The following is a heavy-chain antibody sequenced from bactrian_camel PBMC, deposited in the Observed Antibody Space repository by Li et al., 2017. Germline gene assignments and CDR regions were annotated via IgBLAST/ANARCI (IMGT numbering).Heavy chain of an antibody. V-gene: IGHV3S6*01. CDR2: ITSLPSLFRAA. CDR1: GITFSRHD. J-gene: IGHJ6*01. CDR3: AADLPCSSLWPIKTATDDADFTY. D-gene: IGHD2*01. Sequence: HVQLVESGGGLVQPGESLRLSCVASGITFSRHDMSWVRQAPGKEVEWVAGITSLPSLFRAASYADSVKGRFTISVDRAKNTLYLQMNSLKPDDTAMYYCAADLPCSSLWPIKTATDDADFTYWGQGTQVTVS.